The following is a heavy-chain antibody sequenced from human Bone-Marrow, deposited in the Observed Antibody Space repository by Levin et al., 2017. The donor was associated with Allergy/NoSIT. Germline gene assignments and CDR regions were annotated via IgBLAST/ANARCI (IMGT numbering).Heavy chain of an antibody. D-gene: IGHD1-1*01. CDR3: ARGITAGVDY. Sequence: GESLKISCKASGYSFSTLHINWMRQATGQGLEWMGWMSPDTGNTGYAQKFQGRITMTRNTSIGTAYMELSSLRSDDTAVYYCARGITAGVDYWGQGTLITVSS. V-gene: IGHV1-8*01. CDR1: GYSFSTLH. CDR2: MSPDTGNT. J-gene: IGHJ4*02.